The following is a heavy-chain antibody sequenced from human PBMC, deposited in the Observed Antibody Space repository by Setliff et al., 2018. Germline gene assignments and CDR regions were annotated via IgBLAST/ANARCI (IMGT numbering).Heavy chain of an antibody. CDR3: ARRYCSGGSCYLDD. J-gene: IGHJ4*02. Sequence: SGPTLVNPTETLTLTCTVSGFSLSNARMGVSWIRQPPGKALEWLAHIFSNDEKSYSTSLKSRLTISKDTSKSQVVLTMTNMDPVDTATDYCARRYCSGGSCYLDDWGQGTLVTVSS. D-gene: IGHD2-15*01. CDR1: GFSLSNARMG. V-gene: IGHV2-26*01. CDR2: IFSNDEK.